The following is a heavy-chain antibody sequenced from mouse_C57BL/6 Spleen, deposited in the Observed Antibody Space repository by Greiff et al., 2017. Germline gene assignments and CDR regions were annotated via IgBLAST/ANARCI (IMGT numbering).Heavy chain of an antibody. D-gene: IGHD1-1*01. CDR2: INPSTGGT. J-gene: IGHJ2*01. Sequence: VQLKQSGPELVKPGASVKISCKASGYSFTGYYMNWVKQSPEKSLEWIGEINPSTGGTTYNQKFKAKATLTVDKSSSTAYMQLKSLTSEDSAVYYCARHYGSRYFDYWGQGTTLTVSS. CDR1: GYSFTGYY. V-gene: IGHV1-42*01. CDR3: ARHYGSRYFDY.